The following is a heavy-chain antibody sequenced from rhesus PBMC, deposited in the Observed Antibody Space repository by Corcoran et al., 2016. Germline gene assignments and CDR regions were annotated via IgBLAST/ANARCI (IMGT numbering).Heavy chain of an antibody. D-gene: IGHD1-20*01. J-gene: IGHJ3*01. Sequence: QVQLQESGPGLVKPSETLSLTCVVSGGSISDYYWSWIRQSPGKGLEWIGRRHGSGGDPAYSPPLKSRVTISLDTSKNHLSLKLTSVTAADTAVYFCAKMVSSWNNPAFDFWGQGLRVTVSS. CDR3: AKMVSSWNNPAFDF. CDR2: RHGSGGDP. CDR1: GGSISDYY. V-gene: IGHV4-160*01.